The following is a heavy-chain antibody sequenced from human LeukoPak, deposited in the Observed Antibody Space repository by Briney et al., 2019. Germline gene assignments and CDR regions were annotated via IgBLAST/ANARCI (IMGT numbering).Heavy chain of an antibody. D-gene: IGHD4-17*01. J-gene: IGHJ4*02. CDR1: GYSFTSYW. CDR3: AREGATVTTY. Sequence: GESLKISCKGSGYSFTSYWISWVRQMPGKGLDLMGRIDPSDYYTNHSPSFQGHVPISADNSISTAYLQWSSLKASDTAMYYCAREGATVTTYWGQGTLVTVSS. V-gene: IGHV5-10-1*01. CDR2: IDPSDYYT.